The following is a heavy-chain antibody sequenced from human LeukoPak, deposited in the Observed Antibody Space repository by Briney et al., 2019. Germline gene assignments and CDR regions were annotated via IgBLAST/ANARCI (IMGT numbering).Heavy chain of an antibody. CDR2: IWYDGSNK. Sequence: PGGSLRLSCAASGFTFSNYGMHWVRQAPGKGLEWVAVIWYDGSNKYYADSVKGRFTISRDNSKNTLYLQMNSLRAEDTAVYYCAKDSAGDYGGNRSYYYYYMDVWGKGTTVTVSS. CDR3: AKDSAGDYGGNRSYYYYYMDV. CDR1: GFTFSNYG. J-gene: IGHJ6*03. V-gene: IGHV3-33*06. D-gene: IGHD4-23*01.